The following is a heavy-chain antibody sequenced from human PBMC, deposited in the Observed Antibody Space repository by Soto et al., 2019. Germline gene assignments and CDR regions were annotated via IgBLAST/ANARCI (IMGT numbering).Heavy chain of an antibody. Sequence: EVQLVESGGGLVKPGGSLRLSCAASGFNFNSYTINWVRQAPGKRLEWLASISSSGYIFSTDSVRGRFTISRDNAKNSVYLHMNSLRAEDAAVYFCGGDCSGGSCYPGMDVWGQGTTVTVSS. V-gene: IGHV3-21*01. CDR1: GFNFNSYT. CDR3: GGDCSGGSCYPGMDV. D-gene: IGHD2-15*01. J-gene: IGHJ6*02. CDR2: ISSSGYI.